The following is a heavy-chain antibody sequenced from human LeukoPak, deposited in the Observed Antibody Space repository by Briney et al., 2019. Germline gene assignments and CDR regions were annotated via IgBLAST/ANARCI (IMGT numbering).Heavy chain of an antibody. CDR3: AKEYVLRYFDWFSYDYYYGMDV. CDR2: ISGDGDRT. D-gene: IGHD3-9*01. J-gene: IGHJ6*02. Sequence: HPGGSLRLSCAASGFTFDDYAMHWVRQAPGKGLEWVSLISGDGDRTYYADSVKGRFTISRDNSKNSLYLQMNSLRTEDTALYYCAKEYVLRYFDWFSYDYYYGMDVWGQGTTVTVSS. CDR1: GFTFDDYA. V-gene: IGHV3-43*02.